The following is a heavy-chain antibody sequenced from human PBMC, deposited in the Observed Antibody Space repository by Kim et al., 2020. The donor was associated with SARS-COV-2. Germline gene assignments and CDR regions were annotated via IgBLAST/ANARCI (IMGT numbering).Heavy chain of an antibody. CDR2: ISYDGRNK. J-gene: IGHJ6*02. CDR1: GLSFNDSA. D-gene: IGHD3-10*01. V-gene: IGHV3-30-3*01. Sequence: EGSLRLSCAASGLSFNDSAMNWVRQAPGKGLEWVAVISYDGRNKEYADSVKGRFSISRDNSKSTLSLQMNSLRVEDTAVYYCARGNYYESVSLSDYYNGMDVWGQGXTVTVSS. CDR3: ARGNYYESVSLSDYYNGMDV.